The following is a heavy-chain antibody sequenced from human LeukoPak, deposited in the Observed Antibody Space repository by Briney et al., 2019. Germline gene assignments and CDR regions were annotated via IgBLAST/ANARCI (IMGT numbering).Heavy chain of an antibody. CDR3: ARDGTAAGLYFDL. CDR2: IRQDGGEK. CDR1: GFTFSDYW. V-gene: IGHV3-7*03. D-gene: IGHD6-13*01. Sequence: GGSLRLSCAVSGFTFSDYWMNWVRQAPGKGLEWVASIRQDGGEKSYVDSVKGRLTISRDNTKHSLYLQMSSLRAEDTGVYYCARDGTAAGLYFDLWGQGTLVTLSS. J-gene: IGHJ4*02.